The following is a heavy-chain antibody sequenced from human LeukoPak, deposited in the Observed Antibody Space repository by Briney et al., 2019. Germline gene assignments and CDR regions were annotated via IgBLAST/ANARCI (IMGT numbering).Heavy chain of an antibody. CDR2: IRQDGSER. J-gene: IGHJ4*02. D-gene: IGHD6-6*01. Sequence: GGSLRLSCTASGFTFSSYWMSWVRQAPGKGLEWVANIRQDGSERYYVDSVKGRCTISRDNAKNSLYLQMNSLGVEDTAVYYRVRGEYSSPYWGQGTLVTVSS. V-gene: IGHV3-7*01. CDR3: VRGEYSSPY. CDR1: GFTFSSYW.